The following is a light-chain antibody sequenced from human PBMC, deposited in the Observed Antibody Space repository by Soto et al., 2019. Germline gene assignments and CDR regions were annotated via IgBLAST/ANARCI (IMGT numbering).Light chain of an antibody. CDR1: NSDIGNYNY. CDR2: DVT. CDR3: CSYPGSHTWV. Sequence: QSVLTQPRSVSGSPGQSVTISCTGTNSDIGNYNYVSWYQQHPGKAPKVMIYDVTKRPSGVPDRFSGSTSGNTASLTISGLQAEDEADYYCCSYPGSHTWVFGGGIKLTVL. J-gene: IGLJ3*02. V-gene: IGLV2-11*01.